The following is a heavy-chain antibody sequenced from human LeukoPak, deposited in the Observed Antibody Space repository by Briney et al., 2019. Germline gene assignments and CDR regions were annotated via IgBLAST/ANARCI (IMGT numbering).Heavy chain of an antibody. CDR3: ARLLLWFGESPFGAFDI. D-gene: IGHD3-10*01. CDR2: IYPGDSDT. V-gene: IGHV5-51*01. Sequence: GESLKISCKGSGYSFTSYWIGWVRQMPGKGLEWMGIIYPGDSDTRYSPSFQGQVTISADKSISTAYLQWSSLKASDTAMYYCARLLLWFGESPFGAFDIWGQGTMVTVSS. CDR1: GYSFTSYW. J-gene: IGHJ3*02.